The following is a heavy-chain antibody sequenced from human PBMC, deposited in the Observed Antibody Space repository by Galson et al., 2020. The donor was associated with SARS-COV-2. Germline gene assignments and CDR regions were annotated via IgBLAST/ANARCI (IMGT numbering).Heavy chain of an antibody. Sequence: SQTLSLTCAISGDSVSSDRVAWNWIRQSPSRGLEWLGRTYYRSKWYTDYALSVRGRITVNPDTSKNQFSLHLNSVTPEDTALYYGAGDAYGDYYLDSWGQGILVTVSS. CDR3: AGDAYGDYYLDS. D-gene: IGHD4-17*01. J-gene: IGHJ4*02. CDR2: TYYRSKWYT. V-gene: IGHV6-1*01. CDR1: GDSVSSDRVA.